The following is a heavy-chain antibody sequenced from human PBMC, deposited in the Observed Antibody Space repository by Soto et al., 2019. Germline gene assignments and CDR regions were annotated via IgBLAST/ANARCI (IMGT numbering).Heavy chain of an antibody. J-gene: IGHJ6*03. CDR2: TYYRSKWYN. CDR3: ARDLEWQNYNDYYYYYMDV. Sequence: SQTLSLTCAISGDSVSSNSAAWNWIRQSPSRGLEWLGRTYYRSKWYNDYAVSVKSRITINPDTSKNQFSLQLNSVTPEDTAVYYCARDLEWQNYNDYYYYYMDVWGKGTTVTVS. CDR1: GDSVSSNSAA. V-gene: IGHV6-1*01. D-gene: IGHD3-3*01.